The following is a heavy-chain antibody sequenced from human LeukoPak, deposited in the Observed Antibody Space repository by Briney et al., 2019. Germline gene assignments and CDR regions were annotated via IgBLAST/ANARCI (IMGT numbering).Heavy chain of an antibody. CDR1: GFTFSSYT. CDR3: AKDGGLWVSAHWGDS. J-gene: IGHJ4*02. V-gene: IGHV3-23*01. CDR2: ITTSDGNT. Sequence: PGGSLSLSCAASGFTFSSYTMSWVRQAPGQGLEWVSTITTSDGNTYYADSVKGRFTVSRDNSKNTLFLQMNSLRAEDTAVYYCAKDGGLWVSAHWGDSWGRGTLVTVSS. D-gene: IGHD7-27*01.